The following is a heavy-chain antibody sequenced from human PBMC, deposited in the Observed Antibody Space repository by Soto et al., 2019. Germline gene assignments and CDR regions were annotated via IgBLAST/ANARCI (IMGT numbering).Heavy chain of an antibody. CDR3: ARGGLAARKGRWFDP. D-gene: IGHD6-6*01. Sequence: SETLSLTCTVSGGSISSYYWVWIRQPPGKGLEWIGYIHYSGSTNYNPSLKSRVTISVDTPKNQFSLKVNSMTAADTAVYYCARGGLAARKGRWFDPWGQGTLVTVSS. CDR1: GGSISSYY. J-gene: IGHJ5*02. V-gene: IGHV4-59*01. CDR2: IHYSGST.